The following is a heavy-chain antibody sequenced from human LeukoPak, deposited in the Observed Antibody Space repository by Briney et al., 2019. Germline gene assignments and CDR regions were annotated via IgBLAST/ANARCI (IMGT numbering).Heavy chain of an antibody. CDR3: ARDYLAMITFGGVIVPPGGFDY. D-gene: IGHD3-16*02. J-gene: IGHJ4*02. CDR2: ISAYNGNT. CDR1: GYTFTSYG. Sequence: ASVKVSCKASGYTFTSYGISWVRQAPGQGLEWMGWISAYNGNTNYAQKLQGRVTMTTDTSTSTAYMELRSLRSDDTAVYYCARDYLAMITFGGVIVPPGGFDYWGQGTLVTVSS. V-gene: IGHV1-18*01.